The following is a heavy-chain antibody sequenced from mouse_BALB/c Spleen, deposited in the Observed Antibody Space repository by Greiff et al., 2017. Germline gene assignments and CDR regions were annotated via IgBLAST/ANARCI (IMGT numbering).Heavy chain of an antibody. CDR2: ISDGGSYT. CDR1: GFTFSDYY. Sequence: EVQGVESGGGLVKPGGSLKLSCAASGFTFSDYYMYWVRQTPEKRLEWVATISDGGSYTYYPDSVKGRFTISRDNAKNNLYLQMSSLKSEDTAMYYCAREPHRAGDAMDYWGQGTSVTVSS. J-gene: IGHJ4*01. D-gene: IGHD3-3*01. V-gene: IGHV5-4*02. CDR3: AREPHRAGDAMDY.